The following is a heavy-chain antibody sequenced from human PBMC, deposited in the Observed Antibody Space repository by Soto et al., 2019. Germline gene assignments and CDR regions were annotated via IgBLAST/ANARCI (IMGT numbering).Heavy chain of an antibody. CDR3: AKDLGYCSSTSCYTSYYYYYGMDV. V-gene: IGHV3-23*01. D-gene: IGHD2-2*02. Sequence: PGGSLRLSCAPSGFTFRNYTMHWVRQAPGKGLEWVSAISGSGGSTYYADAVKGRFTISRDNSKNTLYLQMNSLRAEDTAVYYCAKDLGYCSSTSCYTSYYYYYGMDVWGQGTTVTVSS. J-gene: IGHJ6*02. CDR1: GFTFRNYT. CDR2: ISGSGGST.